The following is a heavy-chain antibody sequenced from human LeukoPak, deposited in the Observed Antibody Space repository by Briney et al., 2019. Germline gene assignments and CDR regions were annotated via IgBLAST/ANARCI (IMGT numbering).Heavy chain of an antibody. CDR1: GYTFTGYY. CDR2: MNPNSGNT. V-gene: IGHV1-8*02. CDR3: ARVARGVVVPAAMFDYYYYMDV. Sequence: ASVKVSCKASGYTFTGYYIHWVRQAPGQGLEWMGWMNPNSGNTGYAQKFQGRVTMTRNTSISTAYMELSSLRSEDTAVYYCARVARGVVVPAAMFDYYYYMDVWGKGTTVTISS. J-gene: IGHJ6*03. D-gene: IGHD2-2*01.